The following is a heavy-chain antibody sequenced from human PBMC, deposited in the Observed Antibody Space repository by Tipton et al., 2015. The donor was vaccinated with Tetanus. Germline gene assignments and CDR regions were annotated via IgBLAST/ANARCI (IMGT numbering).Heavy chain of an antibody. Sequence: SLRLSCAASGFTLGNYAMSWVRQAPGKGLEWVSSIRNRGDATYYADSVKGRFTISRDNGESTLYLQMNSLRPEDTAVYFCAKDYSSSSWTWSRRYFDLWGRGTLVTVSS. D-gene: IGHD6-6*01. CDR2: IRNRGDAT. CDR3: AKDYSSSSWTWSRRYFDL. V-gene: IGHV3-23*01. CDR1: GFTLGNYA. J-gene: IGHJ2*01.